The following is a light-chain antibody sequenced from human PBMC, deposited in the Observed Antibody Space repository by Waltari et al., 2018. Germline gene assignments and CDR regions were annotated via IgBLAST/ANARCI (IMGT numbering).Light chain of an antibody. CDR1: QSIRNW. V-gene: IGKV1-5*03. CDR2: KVS. Sequence: DIQMTQSPSTLSASVGDRVTITCRASQSIRNWLAWDQQKPGKAPKLLIYKVSSLERGVPSRFSGSGSGTEFTLTISSLQPDDFATYYCQQYSSYSRTFGQGTKVEIK. J-gene: IGKJ1*01. CDR3: QQYSSYSRT.